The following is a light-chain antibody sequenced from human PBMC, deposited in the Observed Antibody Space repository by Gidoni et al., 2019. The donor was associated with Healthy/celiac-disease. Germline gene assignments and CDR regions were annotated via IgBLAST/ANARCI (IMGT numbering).Light chain of an antibody. CDR2: GNS. Sequence: QSVLTQPPSVSGAPGQRVPIPCTGSSSNIGAGYDVHWYQQLPGTAPKLLIYGNSNRPSGVPDRFSGSKSGTSASLAITGLQAEDEADYYCQSYDSSLSGSVFGGGTKLTV. V-gene: IGLV1-40*01. CDR3: QSYDSSLSGSV. J-gene: IGLJ2*01. CDR1: SSNIGAGYD.